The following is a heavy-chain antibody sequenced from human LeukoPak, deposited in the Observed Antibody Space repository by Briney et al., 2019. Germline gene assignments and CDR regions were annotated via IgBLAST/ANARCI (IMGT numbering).Heavy chain of an antibody. CDR3: ARETAMGTYYYYYYMDV. CDR1: GFTFSNAW. CDR2: IKSKTDGGTT. J-gene: IGHJ6*03. D-gene: IGHD5-18*01. Sequence: GGSLRLSCAASGFTFSNAWMSWVRQAPGKGLEWVGRIKSKTDGGTTDYAAPVKGRFTISRDNAKNSLYLQMNSLRAEDTAVYYCARETAMGTYYYYYYMDVWGKGTTVTVSS. V-gene: IGHV3-15*01.